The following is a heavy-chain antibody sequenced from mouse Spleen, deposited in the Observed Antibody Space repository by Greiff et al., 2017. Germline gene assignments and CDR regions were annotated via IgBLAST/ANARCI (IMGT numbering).Heavy chain of an antibody. CDR1: GYTFTSYW. CDR3: ARRTVVAFDY. V-gene: IGHV1-52*01. Sequence: QVQLKQPGAELVRPGSSVKLSCKVSGYTFTSYWMHWVKQRPIQGLEWIGNIDPSDSETHYNQKFKDKATLTVDKSSSTAYMQLSSLTSEDSAVYYCARRTVVAFDYWGQGTTLTVSS. D-gene: IGHD1-1*01. CDR2: IDPSDSET. J-gene: IGHJ2*01.